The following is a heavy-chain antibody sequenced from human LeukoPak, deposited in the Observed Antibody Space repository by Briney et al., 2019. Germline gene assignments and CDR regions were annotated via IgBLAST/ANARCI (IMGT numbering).Heavy chain of an antibody. CDR2: IYHSGST. V-gene: IGHV4-38-2*01. D-gene: IGHD5-12*01. Sequence: TSETLSLTCAVSGYSISSGYYWGWIRQPPGKGLEWIGSIYHSGSTYYNPSLKSRVTISVDTSKNQFSLKLSSVTAADTAVYYCARHSLDFRLRLPYWYFDLWGRGTLVTVSS. CDR3: ARHSLDFRLRLPYWYFDL. J-gene: IGHJ2*01. CDR1: GYSISSGYY.